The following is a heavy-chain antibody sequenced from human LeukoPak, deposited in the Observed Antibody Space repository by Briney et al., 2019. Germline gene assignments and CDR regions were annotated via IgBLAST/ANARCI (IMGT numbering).Heavy chain of an antibody. Sequence: SETLSLTCAVYGGSFSGYYWSWIRQPPGKGREWSGEINHSGSTNYNPSLKSRVTISVDTSKNQFALKLSSVTAADTAVYYCARGASGYSSGWYKTGYFDYWGQGTLVTVSS. CDR1: GGSFSGYY. CDR3: ARGASGYSSGWYKTGYFDY. J-gene: IGHJ4*02. CDR2: INHSGST. D-gene: IGHD6-19*01. V-gene: IGHV4-34*01.